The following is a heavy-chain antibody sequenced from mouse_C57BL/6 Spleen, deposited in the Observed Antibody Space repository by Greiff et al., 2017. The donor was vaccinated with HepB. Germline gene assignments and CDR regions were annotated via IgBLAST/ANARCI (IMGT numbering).Heavy chain of an antibody. CDR3: TRAGNDYDGFAY. J-gene: IGHJ3*01. CDR2: ISSGGDYI. Sequence: EVKVVESGEGLVKPGGSLKLSCAASGFTFSSYAMSWVRQTPEKRLEWVAYISSGGDYIYYADTVKGRFTISRDNARNTLYLQMSSLKSEDTAMYYCTRAGNDYDGFAYWGQGTLVTVSA. V-gene: IGHV5-9-1*02. D-gene: IGHD2-4*01. CDR1: GFTFSSYA.